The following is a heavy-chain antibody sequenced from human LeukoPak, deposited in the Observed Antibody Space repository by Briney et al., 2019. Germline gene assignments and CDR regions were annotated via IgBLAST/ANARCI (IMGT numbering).Heavy chain of an antibody. CDR3: SSVVAGTFDY. CDR2: ISSNGGST. CDR1: GFTFSGFA. V-gene: IGHV3-64D*09. J-gene: IGHJ4*02. D-gene: IGHD6-19*01. Sequence: PGGSLRLSCSASGFTFSGFAMHWVRQAPGKGLEYVSAISSNGGSTYYADSVKGRFTISRDNSKNTLYLQMSSLRAEDTAVYYCSSVVAGTFDYWGQGTLVTVSS.